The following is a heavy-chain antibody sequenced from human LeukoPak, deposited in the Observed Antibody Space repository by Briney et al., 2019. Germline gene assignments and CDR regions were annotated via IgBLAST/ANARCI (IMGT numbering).Heavy chain of an antibody. J-gene: IGHJ4*02. CDR2: INHSGST. D-gene: IGHD2-2*02. V-gene: IGHV4-34*01. Sequence: SETLSLTCAVYGGSFSGYYWSWIRQPPGKGLEWIGEINHSGSTNYNPSLKSRVTISVDTSKNQFSLKLSSVTAADTAVYYCARGAEDIVVAQAAILRYFDYWGQGTLVTVSS. CDR3: ARGAEDIVVAQAAILRYFDY. CDR1: GGSFSGYY.